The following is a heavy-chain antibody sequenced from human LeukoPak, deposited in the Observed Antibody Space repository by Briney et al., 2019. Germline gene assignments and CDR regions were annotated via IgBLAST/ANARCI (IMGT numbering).Heavy chain of an antibody. CDR1: GFTFSSYW. D-gene: IGHD3-3*01. J-gene: IGHJ4*02. CDR2: IKLDGSEK. Sequence: GGSLRLSCAASGFTFSSYWMSWVRQAPGKGLEGVANIKLDGSEKNYVDSVKGRFTISRDNTKNSLYLQMNSLRVEDTAVFYCARDQYDTWSRRGNFDSWGQGTLVIVSS. V-gene: IGHV3-7*03. CDR3: ARDQYDTWSRRGNFDS.